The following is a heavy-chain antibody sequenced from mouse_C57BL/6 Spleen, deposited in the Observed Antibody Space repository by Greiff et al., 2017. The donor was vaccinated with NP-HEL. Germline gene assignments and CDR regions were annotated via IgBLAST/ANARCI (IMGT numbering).Heavy chain of an antibody. V-gene: IGHV5-9-1*02. CDR1: GFTFSSYA. D-gene: IGHD1-1*01. CDR2: ISSGGDYI. J-gene: IGHJ1*03. Sequence: EVKLQESGEGLVKPGGSLKLSCAASGFTFSSYAMSWVRQTPEKRLEWVAYISSGGDYIYYADTVKGRFTISRDNARNTLYLQMSSLKSEDTAMYYCTRDRGYGSSYAWYFDVWGTGTTVTVSS. CDR3: TRDRGYGSSYAWYFDV.